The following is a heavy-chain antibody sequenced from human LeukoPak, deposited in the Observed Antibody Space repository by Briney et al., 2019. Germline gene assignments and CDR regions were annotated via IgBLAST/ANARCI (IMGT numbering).Heavy chain of an antibody. CDR1: GYTLTELS. J-gene: IGHJ5*02. CDR3: APYYYDSSGYIHNWFDP. D-gene: IGHD3-22*01. Sequence: ASVKVSCKVSGYTLTELSMRWVRQAPGKGLEWMGGFDPEDGETIYAQKFQGRVTMTEDTSTDTAYMELSSLRSEDTAVYYCAPYYYDSSGYIHNWFDPWGQGTLVTVSS. CDR2: FDPEDGET. V-gene: IGHV1-24*01.